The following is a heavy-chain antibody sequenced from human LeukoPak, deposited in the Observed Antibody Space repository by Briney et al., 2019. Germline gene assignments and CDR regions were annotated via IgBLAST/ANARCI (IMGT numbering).Heavy chain of an antibody. CDR1: GGSISSYY. D-gene: IGHD1-26*01. Sequence: SETLSLTCTVSGGSISSYYWSWIRRPPGKGLEWIGYIYYSGSTKYNPSLKSRVTISVDTSKNEFSLKLSSVTAADTAVYYCARDRGHSGSLRHDAFDIWGQGTMDTVSS. CDR2: IYYSGST. V-gene: IGHV4-59*01. CDR3: ARDRGHSGSLRHDAFDI. J-gene: IGHJ3*02.